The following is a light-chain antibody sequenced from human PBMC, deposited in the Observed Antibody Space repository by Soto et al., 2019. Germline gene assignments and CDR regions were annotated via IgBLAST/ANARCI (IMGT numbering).Light chain of an antibody. CDR3: SSYTSSSTLFGV. Sequence: QSALTQPASVSGSPGQSITISCTGTSSDVGGYNYVSWYQQHPGKAPKLRIYDVSNRPSGVSNRFSGSKSGNTASLTISGLQAEDEDDYYCSSYTSSSTLFGVFGGGTKLTVL. CDR2: DVS. J-gene: IGLJ2*01. CDR1: SSDVGGYNY. V-gene: IGLV2-14*01.